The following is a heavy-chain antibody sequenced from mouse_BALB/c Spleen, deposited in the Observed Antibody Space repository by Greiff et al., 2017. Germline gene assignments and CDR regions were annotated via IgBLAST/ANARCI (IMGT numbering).Heavy chain of an antibody. V-gene: IGHV5-6*01. CDR1: GFTFSSYG. CDR2: ISSGGSYT. CDR3: ARQAYYYGSSYVYWYFDV. Sequence: EVNLVESGGDLVKPGGSLKLSCAASGFTFSSYGMSWVRQTPDKRLEWVATISSGGSYTYYPDSVKGRFTISRDNAKNTLYLQMSSLKSEDTAMYYCARQAYYYGSSYVYWYFDVWGAGTTVTVSS. J-gene: IGHJ1*01. D-gene: IGHD1-1*01.